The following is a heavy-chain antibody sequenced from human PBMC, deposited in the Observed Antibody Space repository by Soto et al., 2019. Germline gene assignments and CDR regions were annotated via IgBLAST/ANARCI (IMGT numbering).Heavy chain of an antibody. CDR1: GFTFSSYS. J-gene: IGHJ4*02. D-gene: IGHD3-3*01. V-gene: IGHV3-21*01. Sequence: GGSLRLSCAASGFTFSSYSMNWVRQAPGKGLEWVSSISSSSSYIYYADSVKGRFTISRDNAKNSLYLQMNSLRAEDTAVYYCAGDHGIFGVFDYWGQGTLVTVS. CDR2: ISSSSSYI. CDR3: AGDHGIFGVFDY.